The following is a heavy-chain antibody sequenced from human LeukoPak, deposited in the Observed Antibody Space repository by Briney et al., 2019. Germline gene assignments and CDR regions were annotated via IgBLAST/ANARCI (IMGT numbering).Heavy chain of an antibody. D-gene: IGHD2-8*01. Sequence: GRSLRLSCAASGFTFSSYGMHWVRQAPGKGLEWVAVISYDGSNKYYADSVKGRFTISRDNSKNTLYLQMNSLRAEDTAVYYCAKDREGGDCTNGVCYVVDYWGQGTLVTVSS. CDR2: ISYDGSNK. V-gene: IGHV3-30*18. J-gene: IGHJ4*02. CDR1: GFTFSSYG. CDR3: AKDREGGDCTNGVCYVVDY.